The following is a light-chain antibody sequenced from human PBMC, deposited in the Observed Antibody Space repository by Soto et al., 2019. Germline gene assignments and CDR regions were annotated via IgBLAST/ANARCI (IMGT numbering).Light chain of an antibody. J-gene: IGKJ1*01. V-gene: IGKV1-5*01. CDR1: QSVGTW. CDR2: GAS. CDR3: QQYNSNTWT. Sequence: DIQMTQSPSTLSASVGGRVTITCRASQSVGTWVAWYQQKPGKAPKLLIYGASNLESGVPSRFSGSGSGTEFTLTITTLQPEDLETYFCQQYNSNTWTFRTGTKGDI.